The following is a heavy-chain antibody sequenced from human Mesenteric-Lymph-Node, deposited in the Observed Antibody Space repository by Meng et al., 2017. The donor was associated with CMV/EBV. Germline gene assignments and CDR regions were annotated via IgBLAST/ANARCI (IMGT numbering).Heavy chain of an antibody. CDR1: GYTFTSYG. V-gene: IGHV1-18*01. D-gene: IGHD2-15*01. CDR3: ARDRSLVALTGFDP. J-gene: IGHJ5*02. CDR2: ISAYNGNT. Sequence: ASVKVSCKASGYTFTSYGISWVRQAPGQGLEWMGWISAYNGNTNYAQKLQGRVTMTTDTSTSTAYMELRSLRSDDTAVYYCARDRSLVALTGFDPWGQGTLVTVSS.